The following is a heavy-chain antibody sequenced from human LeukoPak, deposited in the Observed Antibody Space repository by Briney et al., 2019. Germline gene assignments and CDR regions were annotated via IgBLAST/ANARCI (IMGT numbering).Heavy chain of an antibody. D-gene: IGHD3-22*01. CDR3: ASEAYYYDSSGYYKY. Sequence: SQTLSLTCTVSGDSISSFHWSWIRQPAGKGLEWIGRIYTSGSTNYNPSLKSRVTMSVDTSKNQFSLKLSSVTAADTAVYYCASEAYYYDSSGYYKYWGQGTLVTVSS. CDR1: GDSISSFH. J-gene: IGHJ4*02. V-gene: IGHV4-4*07. CDR2: IYTSGST.